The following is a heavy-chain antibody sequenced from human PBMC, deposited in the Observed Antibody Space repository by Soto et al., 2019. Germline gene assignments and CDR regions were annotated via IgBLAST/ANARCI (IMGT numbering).Heavy chain of an antibody. J-gene: IGHJ4*02. D-gene: IGHD2-2*01. CDR2: ISSSGDTI. CDR3: AKSLAGYSSTSCYADFDY. Sequence: GGSLRLSCAAPGFTFSDYYMSWIRQAPGKGLEWVSYISSSGDTIYYADSVKGRFTISRDNSKNTLYLQMNSLRAEDTAVYYCAKSLAGYSSTSCYADFDYWGQGTLVTVSS. V-gene: IGHV3-11*01. CDR1: GFTFSDYY.